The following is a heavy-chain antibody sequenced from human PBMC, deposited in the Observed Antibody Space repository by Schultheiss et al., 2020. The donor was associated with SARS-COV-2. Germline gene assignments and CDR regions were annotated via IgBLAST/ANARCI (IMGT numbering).Heavy chain of an antibody. V-gene: IGHV3-74*01. J-gene: IGHJ6*02. CDR3: AKEVAATGLFYYGMDV. CDR1: GFTFSSYW. Sequence: GGSLRLSCAASGFTFSSYWMHWVRQAPGKGLVWVSRINSDGSSTSYADSVKGRFTISRDNAKNTLYLQMNSLRPEDTAVYYCAKEVAATGLFYYGMDVWGQGTTVTVSS. CDR2: INSDGSST. D-gene: IGHD1-1*01.